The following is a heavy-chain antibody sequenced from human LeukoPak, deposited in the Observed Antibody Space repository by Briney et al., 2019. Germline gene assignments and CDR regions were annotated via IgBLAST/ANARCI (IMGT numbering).Heavy chain of an antibody. CDR1: GYTFTGYY. CDR3: ARERDTREDYDILTGYDP. J-gene: IGHJ5*02. D-gene: IGHD3-9*01. Sequence: GASVKVSCKASGYTFTGYYMHWVRQAPGQGLEWMGRINPNSGGTNYTQKFQGRGTMTRDTSISTAYMELSRLRSDDTAVYYCARERDTREDYDILTGYDPWGQGTLVTVSS. V-gene: IGHV1-2*06. CDR2: INPNSGGT.